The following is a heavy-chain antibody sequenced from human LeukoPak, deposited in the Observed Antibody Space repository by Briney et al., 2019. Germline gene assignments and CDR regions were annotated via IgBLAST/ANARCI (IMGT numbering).Heavy chain of an antibody. Sequence: ASVKVSCKASGGAFSSYAISWVRQAPGQGLEWMGGIIPIFGTANYAQKFQGRVTITTDESTSTAYMELSSLRSEDTAVYYCARGETGTTGYMDVWGKGTTVTVSS. D-gene: IGHD1-7*01. V-gene: IGHV1-69*05. CDR1: GGAFSSYA. CDR2: IIPIFGTA. J-gene: IGHJ6*03. CDR3: ARGETGTTGYMDV.